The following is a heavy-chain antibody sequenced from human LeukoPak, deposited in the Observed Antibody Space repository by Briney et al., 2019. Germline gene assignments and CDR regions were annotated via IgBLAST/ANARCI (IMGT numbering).Heavy chain of an antibody. Sequence: GGSLRLSCAASGFTFSSYSMNWVRQAPGKGLEWVSSISSSSTYIYYADSVKGRFTISRDNAKNSLYLQMNSLRAEDTAVYYCAGAPRDWYYFDYWGQGTLVTVSS. J-gene: IGHJ4*02. CDR2: ISSSSTYI. V-gene: IGHV3-21*06. D-gene: IGHD3/OR15-3a*01. CDR3: AGAPRDWYYFDY. CDR1: GFTFSSYS.